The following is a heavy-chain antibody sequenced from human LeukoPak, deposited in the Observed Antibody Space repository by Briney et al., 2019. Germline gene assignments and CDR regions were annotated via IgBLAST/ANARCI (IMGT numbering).Heavy chain of an antibody. V-gene: IGHV3-30-3*01. Sequence: PGRSLRLSCAASGFTFSSYAMHWVRQAPGKGLEWVAVISYDGSNKYYADSVKGRFTISRDNSKNTLYLQMNSLRAEDTAVYYCATPFGELKDDAFDIWGQGTMVTVSS. D-gene: IGHD3-10*01. CDR1: GFTFSSYA. CDR3: ATPFGELKDDAFDI. CDR2: ISYDGSNK. J-gene: IGHJ3*02.